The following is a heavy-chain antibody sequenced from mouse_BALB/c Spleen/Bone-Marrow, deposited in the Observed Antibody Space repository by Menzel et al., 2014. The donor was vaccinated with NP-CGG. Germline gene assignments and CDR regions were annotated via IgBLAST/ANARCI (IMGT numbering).Heavy chain of an antibody. J-gene: IGHJ2*01. Sequence: VQLQQSGAELAKPGAPVKMSCKASGYTFTNYWMHWGKQRPGQGLEWIGYINPSTGYTDYNQKFKDKATLTADKSSSTAYMQLSSLTSEDSAVYYCARSYGNYVDYWGQGTTLTVSS. V-gene: IGHV1-7*01. D-gene: IGHD2-1*01. CDR1: GYTFTNYW. CDR3: ARSYGNYVDY. CDR2: INPSTGYT.